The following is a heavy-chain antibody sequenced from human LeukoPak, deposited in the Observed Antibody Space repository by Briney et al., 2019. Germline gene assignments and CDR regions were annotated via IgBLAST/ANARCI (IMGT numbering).Heavy chain of an antibody. CDR1: GFTFSSYA. J-gene: IGHJ4*02. D-gene: IGHD2-15*01. V-gene: IGHV3-23*01. Sequence: GGSLRLSCAASGFTFSSYAMSWVRQAPGKGLEWVSAISGSGGSTYYADPVKGRFTISRDNSKNTLYLQMNSLRAEDTAVYYCAKDIPYYCSGGSCSQYYFDYWGQGTLVTVSS. CDR2: ISGSGGST. CDR3: AKDIPYYCSGGSCSQYYFDY.